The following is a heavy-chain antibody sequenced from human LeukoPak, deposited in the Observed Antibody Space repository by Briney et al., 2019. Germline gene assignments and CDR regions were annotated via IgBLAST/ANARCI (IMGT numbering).Heavy chain of an antibody. D-gene: IGHD3-9*01. J-gene: IGHJ4*02. CDR2: IYHSGST. CDR1: GGSISSGGYS. V-gene: IGHV4-30-2*02. Sequence: SQTLSLTCAVSGGSISSGGYSWSWIRQPPGKGLEWIGYIYHSGSTNYNPSLKSRVTISVDTSKNQFSLKLSSVTAADTAVYYCARSPGGRHYDILTGYYREPSLHDYWGQGTLVTVSS. CDR3: ARSPGGRHYDILTGYYREPSLHDY.